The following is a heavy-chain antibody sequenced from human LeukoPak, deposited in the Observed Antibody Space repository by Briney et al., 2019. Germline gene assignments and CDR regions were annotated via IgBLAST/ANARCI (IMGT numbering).Heavy chain of an antibody. J-gene: IGHJ4*02. CDR2: ISSSGDRT. Sequence: GGSLRLSCASSGVTFSSYAMSWVRQAPGKGLEWVSAISSSGDRTYYADSVKGRFTISRDNSENTLYLQMNSLGAEDTAVYYCAGNWGSLDYWGQGTLVTVSS. V-gene: IGHV3-23*01. D-gene: IGHD7-27*01. CDR1: GVTFSSYA. CDR3: AGNWGSLDY.